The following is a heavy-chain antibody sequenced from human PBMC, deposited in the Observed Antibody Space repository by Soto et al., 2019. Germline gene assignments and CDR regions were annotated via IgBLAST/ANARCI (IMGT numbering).Heavy chain of an antibody. V-gene: IGHV2-26*01. CDR1: GFSLSNARMG. Sequence: QVTLKESGPVLVKPTETLTLTCTVSGFSLSNARMGVSWIRQPPGKALEWLAHIFSNDEKSYSTSLKSRLTISKDTSKSQVVLTMTNMDPVDTATYYCARISYGGKQPLGYFDYWGQGTLVTVSS. D-gene: IGHD2-15*01. CDR3: ARISYGGKQPLGYFDY. CDR2: IFSNDEK. J-gene: IGHJ4*02.